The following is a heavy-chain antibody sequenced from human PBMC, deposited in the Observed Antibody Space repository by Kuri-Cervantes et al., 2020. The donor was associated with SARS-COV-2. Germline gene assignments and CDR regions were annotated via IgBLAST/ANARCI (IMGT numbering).Heavy chain of an antibody. Sequence: SQTLSLTCAVSGYSISSGCYWGWIRQPPGKGLEWIGYIYYSGSTNYNPSLKSRVTISVDTSKNQFSLKLSSVTAADTAVYYCARHSIAAAYFDYWGQGTLVTVSS. CDR3: ARHSIAAAYFDY. J-gene: IGHJ4*02. V-gene: IGHV4-38-2*01. CDR2: IYYSGST. D-gene: IGHD6-13*01. CDR1: GYSISSGCY.